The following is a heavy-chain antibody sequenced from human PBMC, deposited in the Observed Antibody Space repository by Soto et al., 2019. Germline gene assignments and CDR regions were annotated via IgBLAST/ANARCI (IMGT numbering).Heavy chain of an antibody. CDR2: IYYSGST. Sequence: SETLSLTCTVSGGSISSYYWSWIRQPPGKGLEWIGYIYYSGSTNYNPSLKSRVTISVDTSKNQFSLKLSSVTAADTAVYYCARDQRTSDCSSTSCYFDVWWFDPWGQGTLVTVSS. CDR3: ARDQRTSDCSSTSCYFDVWWFDP. CDR1: GGSISSYY. V-gene: IGHV4-59*01. D-gene: IGHD2-2*01. J-gene: IGHJ5*02.